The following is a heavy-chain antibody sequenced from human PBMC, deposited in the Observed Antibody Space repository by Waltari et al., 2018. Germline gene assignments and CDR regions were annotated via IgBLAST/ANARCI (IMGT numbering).Heavy chain of an antibody. Sequence: QVQLVQSGAEVKKPGASVKVSCKASGYTFTGYYMHWVRQAPGQGLEWMGWINPNSGGTNYATKFQGRVTMTRDTSISTAYMELSRLRSDDTAVYYCARAREENAYYYYYGMDVWGQGTTVTVSS. J-gene: IGHJ6*02. CDR1: GYTFTGYY. CDR3: ARAREENAYYYYYGMDV. V-gene: IGHV1-2*02. CDR2: INPNSGGT.